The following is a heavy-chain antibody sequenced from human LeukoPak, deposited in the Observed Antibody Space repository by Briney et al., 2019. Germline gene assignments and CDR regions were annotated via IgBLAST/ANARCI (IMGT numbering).Heavy chain of an antibody. CDR1: GGSISSYY. Sequence: TSETLSLTCTVSGGSISSYYWSWIRQPPGKGLEWIGFIYYSGTANYNPSLKSRVTISVDTSKNQFSLKLTSVTAADTAVYYCARVNTEGSADYWGQGTMVTDSS. D-gene: IGHD6-19*01. J-gene: IGHJ4*02. V-gene: IGHV4-59*01. CDR2: IYYSGTA. CDR3: ARVNTEGSADY.